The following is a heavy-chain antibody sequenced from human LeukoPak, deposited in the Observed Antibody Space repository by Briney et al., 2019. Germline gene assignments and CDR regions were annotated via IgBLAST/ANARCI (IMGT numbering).Heavy chain of an antibody. V-gene: IGHV3-23*01. CDR1: GFTFDDYA. CDR2: ISGSGGST. Sequence: GGSLRLSCAASGFTFDDYAMHWVRHAPGKGLEWVSAISGSGGSTYYADSVKGRFTISRDNSKNTLYLQMNSLRAEDTAVYYCAKVLQWPAGNDGMDVWGQGTTVTVSS. CDR3: AKVLQWPAGNDGMDV. J-gene: IGHJ6*02. D-gene: IGHD4-11*01.